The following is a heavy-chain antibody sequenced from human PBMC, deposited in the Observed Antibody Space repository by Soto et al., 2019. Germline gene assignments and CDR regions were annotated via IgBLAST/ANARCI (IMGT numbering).Heavy chain of an antibody. CDR1: GFNLGIYW. D-gene: IGHD3-10*01. CDR3: ARDSGYSSGNSVNHYLDY. V-gene: IGHV3-7*01. Sequence: PGGSLRVSCATSGFNLGIYWTSWVRQAPGKGLEWVATIKGDASEKKYVDSVKGRFTTSRDNAKESLYLQMDSLRAEDTAVYYCARDSGYSSGNSVNHYLDYWGHGTLVTVSS. J-gene: IGHJ4*01. CDR2: IKGDASEK.